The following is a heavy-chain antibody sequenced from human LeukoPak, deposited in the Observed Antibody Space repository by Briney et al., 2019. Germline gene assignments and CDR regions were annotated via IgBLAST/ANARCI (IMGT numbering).Heavy chain of an antibody. J-gene: IGHJ5*02. CDR2: IYYSGST. D-gene: IGHD6-13*01. CDR1: GGSISSYY. Sequence: SETLSLTCTVSGGSISSYYWSWIRQPPGKGLEWIGYIYYSGSTNYNPSLKSRVTISVDTSKNQFSLKLSSVTAADTAVYYCAREGSSSWYVSIHGWFDPWGQGTLVTVSS. V-gene: IGHV4-59*01. CDR3: AREGSSSWYVSIHGWFDP.